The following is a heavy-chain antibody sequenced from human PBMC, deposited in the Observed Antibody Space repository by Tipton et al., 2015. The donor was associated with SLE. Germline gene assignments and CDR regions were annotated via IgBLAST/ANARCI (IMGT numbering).Heavy chain of an antibody. Sequence: TLSLTCIVSGDSISSSSYYWGWIRQPPGRGLEWIGSFHHKGSSYYSPSLGSRVTISGDTSKNQFSLKLSSVTAADTAVYYCARGCSGGNCYWGDNWGQGTLVTVSS. CDR1: GDSISSSSYY. CDR2: FHHKGSS. D-gene: IGHD2-15*01. V-gene: IGHV4-39*07. CDR3: ARGCSGGNCYWGDN. J-gene: IGHJ4*02.